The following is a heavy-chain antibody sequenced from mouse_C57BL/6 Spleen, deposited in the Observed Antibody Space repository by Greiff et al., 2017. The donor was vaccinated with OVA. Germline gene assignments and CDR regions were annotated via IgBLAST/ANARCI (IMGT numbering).Heavy chain of an antibody. CDR3: ARDGYLYAMDD. Sequence: EVKLQESGPGLVKPSQSLSLTCSVTGYSITSGYYWNWIRQFPGNKLEWMGYISYDGSNNYNPSLKNRISITRDTSKNQFFLKLNSVTTEDTATYYCARDGYLYAMDDWGQGTSVTVSS. CDR2: ISYDGSN. V-gene: IGHV3-6*01. CDR1: GYSITSGYY. J-gene: IGHJ4*01. D-gene: IGHD2-2*01.